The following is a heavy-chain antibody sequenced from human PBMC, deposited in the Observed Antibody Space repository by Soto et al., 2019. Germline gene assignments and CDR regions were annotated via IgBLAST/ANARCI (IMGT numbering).Heavy chain of an antibody. CDR1: GDSISSSNW. D-gene: IGHD2-2*01. J-gene: IGHJ4*02. CDR2: IFHRGNS. CDR3: ARVSNSKVDY. Sequence: SETLSLTCTVSGDSISSSNWWSWVRQPPGKGLEWIGEIFHRGNSNYNPSLKSRVTMSVDKSKNQFSLKLSSVTAADTAVYYCARVSNSKVDYWGPGALVTVSS. V-gene: IGHV4-4*02.